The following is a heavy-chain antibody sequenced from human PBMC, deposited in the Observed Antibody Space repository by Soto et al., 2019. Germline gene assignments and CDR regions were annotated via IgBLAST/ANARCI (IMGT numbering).Heavy chain of an antibody. J-gene: IGHJ3*01. CDR1: GASISSGGYY. CDR2: IRYSEST. D-gene: IGHD3-16*01. CDR3: TRGAWGYAFAV. V-gene: IGHV4-31*03. Sequence: QVQLQQSGPGLVKPSQTLSLTCTVSGASISSGGYYWTWVRQRPGKGLEWIGYIRYSESTYYNPSLKSRLIVSIDMSKNQFSLRLSSVIAADTAVYFCTRGAWGYAFAVWGQGTMVTVSS.